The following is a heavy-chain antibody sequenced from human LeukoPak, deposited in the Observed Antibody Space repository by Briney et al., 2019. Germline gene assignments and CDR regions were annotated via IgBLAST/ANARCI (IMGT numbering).Heavy chain of an antibody. CDR3: ARGWAVVTYNWFDP. D-gene: IGHD4-23*01. Sequence: SQTLSLTCTVSGGSISSGDYYWGWIRQPPGKGLEWIGYIYYSGSTYYNPSLKSRVTISVDTSKNQFSLKLSSVTAADTAVYYCARGWAVVTYNWFDPWGQGTLVTVSS. CDR1: GGSISSGDYY. CDR2: IYYSGST. J-gene: IGHJ5*02. V-gene: IGHV4-30-4*01.